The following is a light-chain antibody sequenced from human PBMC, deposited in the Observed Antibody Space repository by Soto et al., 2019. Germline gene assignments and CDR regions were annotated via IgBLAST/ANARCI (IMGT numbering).Light chain of an antibody. J-gene: IGLJ1*01. CDR2: DVS. V-gene: IGLV2-11*01. Sequence: LTQPRSVSGSPGQSVTISCTGTSSDVGGYNYVSWYQQHPGKAPKLMIYDVSKRPSGVPDRFSGSKSGNTASLTISGLQAEDEADYYCCSYAGSYTYVFGAGTKVTVL. CDR3: CSYAGSYTYV. CDR1: SSDVGGYNY.